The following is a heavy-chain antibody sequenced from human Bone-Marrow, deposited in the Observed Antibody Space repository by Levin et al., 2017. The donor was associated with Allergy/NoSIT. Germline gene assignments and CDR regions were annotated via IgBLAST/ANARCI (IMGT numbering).Heavy chain of an antibody. Sequence: LSLTCAASGFTFSNSWMSWVRPAPGKGLEWVANIKEDGSEKYYVDSVKGRFTISRDNAKNSLFVQMNSLRVEDTAVYYCARDQFRRATIGARWFDPWGQGTLVTVSS. CDR3: ARDQFRRATIGARWFDP. CDR1: GFTFSNSW. CDR2: IKEDGSEK. J-gene: IGHJ5*02. D-gene: IGHD5-24*01. V-gene: IGHV3-7*01.